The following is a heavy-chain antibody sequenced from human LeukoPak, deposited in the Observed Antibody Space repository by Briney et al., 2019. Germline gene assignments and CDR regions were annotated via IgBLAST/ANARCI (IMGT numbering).Heavy chain of an antibody. J-gene: IGHJ4*02. V-gene: IGHV3-48*02. CDR2: VSSSSGTI. Sequence: GGSLRLSCAASGFTFNTYSMNWVRQAPGKGLEWVSFVSSSSGTIYYADSVKGRFTISRDNAKNSLYLQMNSLRDEDTAVYFCARRYCTPSSCYSDYWGQGALVTVSS. CDR3: ARRYCTPSSCYSDY. D-gene: IGHD2-8*01. CDR1: GFTFNTYS.